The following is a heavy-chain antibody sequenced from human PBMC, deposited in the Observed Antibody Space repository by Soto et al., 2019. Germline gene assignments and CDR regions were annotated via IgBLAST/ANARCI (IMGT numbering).Heavy chain of an antibody. V-gene: IGHV4-39*01. D-gene: IGHD6-19*01. CDR3: ARQESSGWYRFDY. J-gene: IGHJ4*02. CDR2: FESGVNT. CDR1: DRSNSSSGYY. Sequence: SQTRSLTCTVSDRSNSSSGYYWGRLRQPPGKGLEWIGCFESGVNTYYNASLKSRVTISVDTSKNQFSLKLSSVTAADTAIYYCARQESSGWYRFDYWGPGTLVTVS.